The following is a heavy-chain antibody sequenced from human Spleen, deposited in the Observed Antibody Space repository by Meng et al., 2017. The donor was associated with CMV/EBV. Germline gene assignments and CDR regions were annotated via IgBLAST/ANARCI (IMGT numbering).Heavy chain of an antibody. J-gene: IGHJ6*02. CDR3: ATSLVAAANHYYYGMDV. CDR2: IRGSGGST. Sequence: GGSLRLSCAASGFTFSSYAMSWVRQAPGKGLEWVSGIRGSGGSTYYADSVKGRFTISRDNSKNTLYLQMNSLRAEDTAVYYCATSLVAAANHYYYGMDVWGQGTTVTVS. CDR1: GFTFSSYA. D-gene: IGHD2-2*01. V-gene: IGHV3-23*01.